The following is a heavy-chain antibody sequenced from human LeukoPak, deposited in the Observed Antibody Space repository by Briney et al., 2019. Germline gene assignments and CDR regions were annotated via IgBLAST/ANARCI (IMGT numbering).Heavy chain of an antibody. CDR1: GFTFSSFA. V-gene: IGHV3-23*01. CDR3: AKRIPEVAASTSPFEY. CDR2: ISGNGGST. J-gene: IGHJ4*02. Sequence: GGSLRLSCAASGFTFSSFAMSWVRQTPGQGLEWVSAISGNGGSTYYADSVKGRFTISRDNSKNTLYLQMSSLRADDTAIYYCAKRIPEVAASTSPFEYWGQGTLVSVSS. D-gene: IGHD2-15*01.